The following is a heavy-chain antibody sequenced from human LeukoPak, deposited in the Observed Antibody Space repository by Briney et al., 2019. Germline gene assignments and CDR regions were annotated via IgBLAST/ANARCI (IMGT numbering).Heavy chain of an antibody. CDR3: AKGKQVAATGDYFDY. J-gene: IGHJ4*02. CDR2: IRYDGSNK. CDR1: GFTFSSYG. V-gene: IGHV3-30*02. D-gene: IGHD6-19*01. Sequence: PGGSLRLSCAASGFTFSSYGMHWVRQAPGKGLEWVAFIRYDGSNKYYADSVKGRFTISRDNSKNTLYLQMNSLRAEDTAVYYCAKGKQVAATGDYFDYWGQGTLVTVSS.